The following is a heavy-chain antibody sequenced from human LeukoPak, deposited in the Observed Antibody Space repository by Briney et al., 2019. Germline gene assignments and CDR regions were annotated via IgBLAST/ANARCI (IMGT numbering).Heavy chain of an antibody. J-gene: IGHJ4*02. CDR1: GYTFTGYY. Sequence: ASVKVSCKASGYTFTGYYMHWVRQAPGQGREWMGWINPNSGGRNYAQEFRGRVTMTRQTSISTAYMEMSRLRYDDTAVYYCARGKYYDFWSGYYKDYWGQGTLVTVSS. CDR2: INPNSGGR. V-gene: IGHV1-2*02. CDR3: ARGKYYDFWSGYYKDY. D-gene: IGHD3-3*01.